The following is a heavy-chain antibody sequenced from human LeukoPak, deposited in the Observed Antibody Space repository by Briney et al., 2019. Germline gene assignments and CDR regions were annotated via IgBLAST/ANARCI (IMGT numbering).Heavy chain of an antibody. Sequence: SETLSLTCTVSGGSISSYYWSWIRQPPGKGLEWIGYIYYSGSTNYNPSLKSRVTISVDTSKNQFSLKLSSVTAADTAVYYCARVSSSGWLGFDYWGQGTLVTVSS. CDR2: IYYSGST. CDR1: GGSISSYY. D-gene: IGHD6-19*01. CDR3: ARVSSSGWLGFDY. V-gene: IGHV4-59*01. J-gene: IGHJ4*02.